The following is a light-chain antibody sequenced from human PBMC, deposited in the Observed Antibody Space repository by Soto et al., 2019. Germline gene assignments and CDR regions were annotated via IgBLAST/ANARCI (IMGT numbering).Light chain of an antibody. CDR2: VNN. Sequence: QAVVTQPPSASGTPGQRVTISCSGSSSNIGTNTVSWYQQPPGAAPKLLIYVNNDRPSGVPDRFSGSKSGTSASLAIGGLQSEDEADYYCAAWDDSLNSWVFGGGTKLTVL. CDR1: SSNIGTNT. J-gene: IGLJ3*02. V-gene: IGLV1-44*01. CDR3: AAWDDSLNSWV.